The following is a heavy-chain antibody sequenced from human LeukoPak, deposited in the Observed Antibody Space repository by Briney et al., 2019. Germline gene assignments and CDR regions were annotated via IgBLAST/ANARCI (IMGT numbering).Heavy chain of an antibody. D-gene: IGHD1-7*01. V-gene: IGHV1-2*02. J-gene: IGHJ4*02. Sequence: PRASVKVSCKASGDIFNSYSVSWVRQAPGQGLEWMGWINPNSGGTNYAQKFQGRVTMTRDTSISTAYMELSRLRSDDTAVYYCAREWGPITRTTVIGYWGQGTLVTVSS. CDR1: GDIFNSYS. CDR2: INPNSGGT. CDR3: AREWGPITRTTVIGY.